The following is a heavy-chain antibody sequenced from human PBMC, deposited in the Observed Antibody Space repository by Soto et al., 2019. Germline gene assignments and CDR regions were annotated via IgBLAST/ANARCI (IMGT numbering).Heavy chain of an antibody. V-gene: IGHV3-23*01. CDR2: ISGTGGST. J-gene: IGHJ3*02. CDR1: GFAFSSYA. CDR3: AKGGQWLQFILDSIXS. Sequence: GGSLRLSCAASGFAFSSYAMSWVRHAPRQGLEWVSSISGTGGSTYYADSVKGRYSISRDNSKNTLYLQMISLTAAATALYYGAKGGQWLQFILDSIXSWGQGTM. D-gene: IGHD5-12*01.